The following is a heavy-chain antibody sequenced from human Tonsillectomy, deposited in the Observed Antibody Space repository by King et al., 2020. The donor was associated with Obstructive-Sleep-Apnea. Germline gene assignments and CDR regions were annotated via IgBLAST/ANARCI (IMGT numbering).Heavy chain of an antibody. CDR2: ISYDGSNK. J-gene: IGHJ4*02. D-gene: IGHD1-26*01. CDR1: GFTFSSYA. Sequence: QLVQSGGGVVQPGRSLRLSCAASGFTFSSYAMHWVRQAPGKGLEWVAVISYDGSNKYYADSVKGRFTISRDNSKNTLYLQMNSLRAEDTAVYYCAREWDVYYFDYWGQGTPVTVSS. V-gene: IGHV3-30*04. CDR3: AREWDVYYFDY.